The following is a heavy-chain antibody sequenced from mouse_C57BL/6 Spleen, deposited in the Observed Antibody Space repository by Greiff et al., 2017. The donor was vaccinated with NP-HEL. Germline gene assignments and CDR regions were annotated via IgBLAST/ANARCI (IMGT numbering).Heavy chain of an antibody. J-gene: IGHJ2*01. D-gene: IGHD3-2*02. CDR1: GFTFSSYG. Sequence: EVQLVESGGDLVKPGGSLKLSCAASGFTFSSYGMSWVRQTPDKRLEWVATISSGGSYTYYPDSVKGRFTISRDNATNTLYLQMSSLKSEDTAVYYCARHAAQGQYYFDYWGQGTTLTVSS. CDR3: ARHAAQGQYYFDY. CDR2: ISSGGSYT. V-gene: IGHV5-6*01.